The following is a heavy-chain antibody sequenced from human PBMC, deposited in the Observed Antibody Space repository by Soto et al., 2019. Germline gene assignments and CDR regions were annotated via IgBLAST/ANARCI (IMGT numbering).Heavy chain of an antibody. CDR2: INSDGSST. D-gene: IGHD3-10*01. J-gene: IGHJ4*02. V-gene: IGHV3-74*01. Sequence: GGSLRLSCVASGFTFSSYWTRWVRQAPGKGLVWVSRINSDGSSTSYADSVKGRFTISRDNAKNTLYLQMNSLRAEDTAVYYCARDLGLRGVLDYWGQGTLVTVSS. CDR1: GFTFSSYW. CDR3: ARDLGLRGVLDY.